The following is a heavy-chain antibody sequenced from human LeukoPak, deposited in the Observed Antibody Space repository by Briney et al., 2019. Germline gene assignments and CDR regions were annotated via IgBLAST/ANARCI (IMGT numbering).Heavy chain of an antibody. D-gene: IGHD1-26*01. J-gene: IGHJ4*02. CDR1: GFIFSSRW. CDR2: IKRDGSGE. CDR3: ASLLGDKTIVDY. Sequence: GGSLRLSCAASGFIFSSRWTSWVRQAPGKGLEWVANIKRDGSGEYYVDSVKGRFTISRDNAKNSLYLQMNSLRAEDTAVYYCASLLGDKTIVDYWGQGTLVTVSS. V-gene: IGHV3-7*01.